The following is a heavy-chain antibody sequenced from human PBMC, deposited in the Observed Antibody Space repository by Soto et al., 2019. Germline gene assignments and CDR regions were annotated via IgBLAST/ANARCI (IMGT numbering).Heavy chain of an antibody. D-gene: IGHD2-21*02. CDR2: IYYSGVT. Sequence: QLQLQESGPGLVKPSETLSLTCTVSDNSISSSRYYWGWIRQPPGEGLEWIGNIYYSGVTKYNPSLKSRLTISLDTSKSQFSLKLSSVSAADTAVYYCARQEGYTAGCQGYWGPGTLVTVAS. CDR1: DNSISSSRYY. V-gene: IGHV4-39*01. J-gene: IGHJ4*02. CDR3: ARQEGYTAGCQGY.